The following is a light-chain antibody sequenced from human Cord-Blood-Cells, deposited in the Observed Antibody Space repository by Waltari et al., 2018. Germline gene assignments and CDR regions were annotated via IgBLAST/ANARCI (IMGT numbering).Light chain of an antibody. CDR1: QSISSY. Sequence: DIQMTQSPSSLSAYVGDRVTITCRASQSISSYLNWYQQKPGKAPKLLIYAASSLQSGVPSRFSGSGSGTDFTLTISSLQPEDFATYYCQQSYSTGIFTFGPGTKVDIK. V-gene: IGKV1-39*01. J-gene: IGKJ3*01. CDR3: QQSYSTGIFT. CDR2: AAS.